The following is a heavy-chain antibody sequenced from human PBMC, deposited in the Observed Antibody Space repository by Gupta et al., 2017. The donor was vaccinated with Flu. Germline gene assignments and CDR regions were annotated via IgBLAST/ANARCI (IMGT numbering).Heavy chain of an antibody. CDR2: IGGSGGST. CDR1: GFTFSNYA. Sequence: EVQLLESGGGLVQPGGSLRLSCAASGFTFSNYALSWVLQAPRKGLEWVSDIGGSGGSTNYADSVKGRFTISRDKSKNTLYLQMNSLRAEDTAVYYCYYDSSGYYLDYWGQGTLVTVSS. CDR3: YYDSSGYYLDY. J-gene: IGHJ4*02. D-gene: IGHD3-22*01. V-gene: IGHV3-23*01.